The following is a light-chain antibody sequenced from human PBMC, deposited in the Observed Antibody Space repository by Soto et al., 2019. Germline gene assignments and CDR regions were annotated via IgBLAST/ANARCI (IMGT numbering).Light chain of an antibody. V-gene: IGKV1-39*01. CDR1: QSLTNY. CDR2: AAS. J-gene: IGKJ1*01. Sequence: DIQMTQSPSFLSASVGGRVSITLQASQSLTNYLNWYQQKPGKAPKLLIFAASSVQSGVPSRFSGSGSGTDFTLTVTNLQPEDFATYYCQQSDSLPPTFGQGTKVDIK. CDR3: QQSDSLPPT.